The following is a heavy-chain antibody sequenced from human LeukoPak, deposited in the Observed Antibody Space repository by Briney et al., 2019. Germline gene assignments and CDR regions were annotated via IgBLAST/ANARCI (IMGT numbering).Heavy chain of an antibody. Sequence: GGSLRLSCAASGFTFSSYGMHWVCQAPGKGLEWVAVISYDGSNKYYADSVKGRFTISRDNSKNTLYLQMNSLRAEDTAVYYCAKVGTYYDILTGYYIDYWGQGTLVTVSS. CDR1: GFTFSSYG. CDR3: AKVGTYYDILTGYYIDY. D-gene: IGHD3-9*01. V-gene: IGHV3-30*18. CDR2: ISYDGSNK. J-gene: IGHJ4*02.